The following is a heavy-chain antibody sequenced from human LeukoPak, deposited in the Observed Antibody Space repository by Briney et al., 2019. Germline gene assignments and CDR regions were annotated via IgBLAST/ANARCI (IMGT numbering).Heavy chain of an antibody. J-gene: IGHJ5*02. CDR2: ISSSSNNI. CDR3: ARAAGWFDP. CDR1: GFTFSDYY. V-gene: IGHV3-11*01. Sequence: GGSLRLSCAASGFTFSDYYMTWIRQAPGKGLEWVSYISSSSNNIHYANSVRGRFTISRDNAKNSVYLQMNSLRAEDTAIYYCARAAGWFDPWGQGTLVTVTS.